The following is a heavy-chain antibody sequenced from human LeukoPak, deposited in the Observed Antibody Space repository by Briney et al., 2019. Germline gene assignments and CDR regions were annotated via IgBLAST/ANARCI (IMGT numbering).Heavy chain of an antibody. V-gene: IGHV3-23*01. Sequence: GGTLRLSCAASGFTFSSYGMSWVRQAPGKGLEWASAISGSGGSTYYADSVKGRFTISRDNSKNTLYLQMNSLRVEDTAIYYCAKLLMTTVTTPGWSDPWGQGTLVTVSS. CDR3: AKLLMTTVTTPGWSDP. CDR2: ISGSGGST. J-gene: IGHJ5*02. CDR1: GFTFSSYG. D-gene: IGHD4-17*01.